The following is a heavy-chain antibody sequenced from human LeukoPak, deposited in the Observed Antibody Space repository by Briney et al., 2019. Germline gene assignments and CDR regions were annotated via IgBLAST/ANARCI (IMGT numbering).Heavy chain of an antibody. CDR1: GFTFSSYA. J-gene: IGHJ4*02. D-gene: IGHD3-22*01. Sequence: GGSLRLSCAASGFTFSSYAMHWVRQAPGKGLGWVAVISYDGSNKYYADSVKGRFTISRDNSKNTLYLQMNSLRAEDTAVYYCARDYYDSSGYYYYFDYWGQGTLVTVSS. V-gene: IGHV3-30-3*01. CDR3: ARDYYDSSGYYYYFDY. CDR2: ISYDGSNK.